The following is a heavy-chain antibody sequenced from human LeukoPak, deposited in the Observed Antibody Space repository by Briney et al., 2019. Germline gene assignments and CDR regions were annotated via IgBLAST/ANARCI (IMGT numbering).Heavy chain of an antibody. J-gene: IGHJ4*02. CDR2: TYYRSRWYY. CDR1: GDSVPSDSSA. Sequence: SQTLSLTCAISGDSVPSDSSAWNWFRQSPSRGLEWLGRTYYRSRWYYDYAVSVKSRITINPDTSKNQFSLQLNSVTPEDTAVYYCARGGHFEYWGQGTLVTVSS. D-gene: IGHD6-25*01. CDR3: ARGGHFEY. V-gene: IGHV6-1*01.